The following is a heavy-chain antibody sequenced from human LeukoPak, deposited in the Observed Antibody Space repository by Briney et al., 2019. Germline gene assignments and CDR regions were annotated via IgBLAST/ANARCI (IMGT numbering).Heavy chain of an antibody. CDR1: GFTFSSYW. Sequence: GGSLRLSCAASGFTFSSYWMSWVRQAPGKGLEWVANIKQDGSEKYYVDSVKGRFTISRDNAKNSLYLQMNSLRAEDTAVYYCARVVGAANYYYYYYMDVWGKGTTVTVSS. CDR2: IKQDGSEK. CDR3: ARVVGAANYYYYYYMDV. V-gene: IGHV3-7*01. J-gene: IGHJ6*03. D-gene: IGHD1-26*01.